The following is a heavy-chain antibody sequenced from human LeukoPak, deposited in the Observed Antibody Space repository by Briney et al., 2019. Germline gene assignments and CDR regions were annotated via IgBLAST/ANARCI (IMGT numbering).Heavy chain of an antibody. CDR2: IKQDGSEK. CDR3: AGGIVGATLDY. CDR1: GFTFSSYW. J-gene: IGHJ4*02. V-gene: IGHV3-7*04. Sequence: PGGSLRLSRAASGFTFSSYWMSWVRQAPGKGLEWVANIKQDGSEKYYVDSVKGRFTISRDNAKNSLYLQMNSLRAEDTAVYYCAGGIVGATLDYWGQGTLVTVSS. D-gene: IGHD1-26*01.